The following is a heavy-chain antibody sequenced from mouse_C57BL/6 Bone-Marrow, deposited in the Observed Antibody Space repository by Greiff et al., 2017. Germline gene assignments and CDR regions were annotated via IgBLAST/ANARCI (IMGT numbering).Heavy chain of an antibody. CDR1: GYAFSSSW. V-gene: IGHV1-82*01. CDR2: IYPGDGDT. Sequence: VQLQQSGPELVKPGASVKISCKASGYAFSSSWMNWVKQRPGKGLEWIGRIYPGDGDTNYNGKFKGKATLTADKSSSTAYMQLSSLTSEDSAVSFCASDQAYYYDYDDDAYYFDYWGQGTTLTVSS. J-gene: IGHJ2*01. CDR3: ASDQAYYYDYDDDAYYFDY. D-gene: IGHD2-4*01.